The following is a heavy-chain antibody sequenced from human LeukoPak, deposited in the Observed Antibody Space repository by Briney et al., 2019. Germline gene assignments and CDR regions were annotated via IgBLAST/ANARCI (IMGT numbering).Heavy chain of an antibody. CDR1: GFTFSSYW. V-gene: IGHV3-7*01. CDR3: AREGVRWFWELVDC. CDR2: IKQDGSEK. J-gene: IGHJ4*02. D-gene: IGHD3-10*01. Sequence: GGSLRLSCAASGFTFSSYWMSWVRQAPGKGLEGVANIKQDGSEKYYVDSVKGRFTISRDNAKSSLYLQMNSLRAEDTAVYYCAREGVRWFWELVDCWGQGTLVTVSS.